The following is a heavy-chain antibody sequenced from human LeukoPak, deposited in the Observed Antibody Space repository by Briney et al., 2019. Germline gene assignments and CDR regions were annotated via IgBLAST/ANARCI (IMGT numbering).Heavy chain of an antibody. CDR2: IYHSGST. D-gene: IGHD6-19*01. Sequence: SETLSLTCAVYGGSFSGYYWSWIRQPPGKGLEWIGYIYHSGSTYYNPSLKSRVTISVDRSKNQFSLKLSSVTAADTAVYYCASSSGWYSNYFDYWGQGTLVTVSS. J-gene: IGHJ4*02. V-gene: IGHV4-30-2*01. CDR1: GGSFSGYY. CDR3: ASSSGWYSNYFDY.